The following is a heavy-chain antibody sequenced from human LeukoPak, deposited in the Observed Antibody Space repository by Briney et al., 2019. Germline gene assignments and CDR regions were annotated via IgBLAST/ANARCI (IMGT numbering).Heavy chain of an antibody. CDR2: IKEDGSDQ. J-gene: IGHJ4*02. Sequence: GGSLRLSCAASGFTFSKYWMSWVRQAPGKGLEWVANIKEDGSDQYYADSLKGRFTISRDNLKNSLYLQINSLIADDTAVYYCARDSFETDIDYWGQGTQVTVSS. CDR3: ARDSFETDIDY. D-gene: IGHD1-14*01. V-gene: IGHV3-7*01. CDR1: GFTFSKYW.